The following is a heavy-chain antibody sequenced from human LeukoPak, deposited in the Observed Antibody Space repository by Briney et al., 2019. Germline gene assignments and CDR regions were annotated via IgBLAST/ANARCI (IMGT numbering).Heavy chain of an antibody. D-gene: IGHD2-15*01. CDR1: GGTFGSYA. V-gene: IGHV1-69*04. CDR3: ARAGYCSGGSCYSSFDI. J-gene: IGHJ3*02. CDR2: IIPILGIA. Sequence: GASVKVSCKASGGTFGSYAISWVRQAPGQGLEWMGRIIPILGIANYAQKFQGRVTITADKSTSTAYMELSSLRSEDTAVYYCARAGYCSGGSCYSSFDIWGQGTMVTVSS.